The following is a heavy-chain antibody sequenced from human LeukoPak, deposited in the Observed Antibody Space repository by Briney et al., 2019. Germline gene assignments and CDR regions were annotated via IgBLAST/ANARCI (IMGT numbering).Heavy chain of an antibody. CDR1: GYRLTSYW. Sequence: GESLKISCMGSGYRLTSYWIGWVRPMPGKGLEWMGIIYPGDSDTRYSPSFQGQVTISADKSISTAYLQWSNLKASDTAMYYCARTLRYFDWPLFDYWGQGTLVTVSS. V-gene: IGHV5-51*01. D-gene: IGHD3-9*01. J-gene: IGHJ4*02. CDR2: IYPGDSDT. CDR3: ARTLRYFDWPLFDY.